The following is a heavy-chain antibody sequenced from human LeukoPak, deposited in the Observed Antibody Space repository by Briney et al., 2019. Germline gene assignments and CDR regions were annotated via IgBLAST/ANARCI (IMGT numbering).Heavy chain of an antibody. CDR2: ISGSGGSS. V-gene: IGHV3-23*01. CDR1: GFTFSSYA. Sequence: PGGSLRRSGAASGFTFSSYAMSRVRPAPGKGWEWVSAISGSGGSSYYADSGKGRFTISRANSKNTLYLQRNSLRAEDTAVYYCAKVRMITFGGVIAYFDYWGQGTLVTVSS. J-gene: IGHJ4*02. D-gene: IGHD3-16*02. CDR3: AKVRMITFGGVIAYFDY.